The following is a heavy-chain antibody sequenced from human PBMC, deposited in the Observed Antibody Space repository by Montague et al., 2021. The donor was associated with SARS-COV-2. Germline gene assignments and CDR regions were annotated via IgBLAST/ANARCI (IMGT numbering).Heavy chain of an antibody. Sequence: SETLSLTCTVSGSSIISGYYCGWRRQPPGKGLECIWSIYHSGSTYYNPSLKSRVTISVDTSKNQFSLKMSSVTAAATAVYYCARGGEYYGFCSIYYKGDWFDSWGQGTLVTVSS. CDR3: ARGGEYYGFCSIYYKGDWFDS. D-gene: IGHD3-3*01. J-gene: IGHJ5*01. CDR2: IYHSGST. V-gene: IGHV4-38-2*02. CDR1: GSSIISGYY.